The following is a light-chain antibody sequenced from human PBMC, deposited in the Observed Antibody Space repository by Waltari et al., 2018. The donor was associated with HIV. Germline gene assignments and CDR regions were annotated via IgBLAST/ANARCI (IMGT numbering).Light chain of an antibody. Sequence: QSALTQSPSASGSPGQSVNISCSGANSDISDYNYVSWYQQHSDRPPKLIIFEVTKRPSGVPDRFSGSKSGNTASLIVSGLQPEDEATYFCSSFAGTHKLFGGGTKLTVL. J-gene: IGLJ2*01. CDR2: EVT. V-gene: IGLV2-8*01. CDR3: SSFAGTHKL. CDR1: NSDISDYNY.